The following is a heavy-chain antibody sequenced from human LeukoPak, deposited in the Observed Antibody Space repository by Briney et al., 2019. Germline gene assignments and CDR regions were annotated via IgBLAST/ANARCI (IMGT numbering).Heavy chain of an antibody. Sequence: SETLSLTCAISGASISSTNWWIWVRQPPGKGLEWIGEMHHSGRTNYNPSLKSRITISVDKSKNQVFVRLNSVAAADTALYYCARAQEGCSRASCYLEPWGQGTLVTVSS. CDR3: ARAQEGCSRASCYLEP. V-gene: IGHV4-4*02. J-gene: IGHJ5*02. CDR1: GASISSTNW. D-gene: IGHD2-2*01. CDR2: MHHSGRT.